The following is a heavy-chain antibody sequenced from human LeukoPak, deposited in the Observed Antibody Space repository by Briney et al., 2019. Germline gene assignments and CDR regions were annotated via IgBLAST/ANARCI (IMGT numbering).Heavy chain of an antibody. V-gene: IGHV1-18*01. J-gene: IGHJ4*02. CDR2: INAYNGNT. Sequence: ASVKVSCKTSGYTFTYYVISWVRQAPGQGLEWMGWINAYNGNTNDAQKFQGRVTMTTDTSTSTAYIELRILRSDDTAVYYCARGEKPYDYWGQGTLVSVSS. CDR3: ARGEKPYDY. CDR1: GYTFTYYV. D-gene: IGHD1-26*01.